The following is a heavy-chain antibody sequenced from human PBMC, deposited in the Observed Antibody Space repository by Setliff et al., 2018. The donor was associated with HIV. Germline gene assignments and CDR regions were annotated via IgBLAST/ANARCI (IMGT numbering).Heavy chain of an antibody. CDR1: GFTFSDYW. V-gene: IGHV3-7*03. Sequence: GGSLRLSCAASGFTFSDYWMTWVRQAPGKGLEWVANIKQDGSDKFYVDSVKGRFAISRDNAKNSLNLEMNSLRAEDTAIYYCASSRPPDDSSGYLDHWGQGTLVTVSS. CDR2: IKQDGSDK. CDR3: ASSRPPDDSSGYLDH. D-gene: IGHD3-22*01. J-gene: IGHJ4*01.